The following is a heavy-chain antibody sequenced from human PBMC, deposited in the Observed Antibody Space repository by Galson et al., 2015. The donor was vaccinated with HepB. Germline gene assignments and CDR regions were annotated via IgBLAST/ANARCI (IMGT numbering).Heavy chain of an antibody. CDR1: GFSFSLYD. CDR2: ITSSGGGA. J-gene: IGHJ4*02. Sequence: SLRLSCAASGFSFSLYDMSWVRQAPGKGLEWVSAITSSGGGAYYADFVKGRFTMSRDNSKSTLYLEMNSLRDEDTAIYYCAKHSPLFDNWGQGTLVTVSS. V-gene: IGHV3-23*01. D-gene: IGHD2-21*01. CDR3: AKHSPLFDN.